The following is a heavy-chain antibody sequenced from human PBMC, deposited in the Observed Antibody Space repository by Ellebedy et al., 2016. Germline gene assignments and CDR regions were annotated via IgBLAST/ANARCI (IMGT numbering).Heavy chain of an antibody. Sequence: GGSLRLSCAASGFTFSTYWMHWVRQAPGKGLVWVSRIIGDGSRPTYADSVKGRFTISRDNAKNTLYLQMNSLRAADTAVYYCARGGGYSYGPFDYWGQGTLVTVSS. J-gene: IGHJ4*02. D-gene: IGHD5-18*01. CDR2: IIGDGSRP. V-gene: IGHV3-74*01. CDR3: ARGGGYSYGPFDY. CDR1: GFTFSTYW.